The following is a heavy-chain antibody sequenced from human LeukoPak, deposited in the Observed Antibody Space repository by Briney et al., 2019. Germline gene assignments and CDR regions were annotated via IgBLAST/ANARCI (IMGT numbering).Heavy chain of an antibody. CDR3: ARDFSMAAADWFDP. V-gene: IGHV3-21*01. D-gene: IGHD2/OR15-2a*01. CDR2: ISSSSSYI. CDR1: GFTFSSYS. J-gene: IGHJ5*02. Sequence: GGSLRLSCAASGFTFSSYSMNWVRQAPGKGLEWVSSISSSSSYIYYADSVKGRFTISRDNAKNSLYLQMNSLRAEDTAVYYCARDFSMAAADWFDPWGQGTLVTVSS.